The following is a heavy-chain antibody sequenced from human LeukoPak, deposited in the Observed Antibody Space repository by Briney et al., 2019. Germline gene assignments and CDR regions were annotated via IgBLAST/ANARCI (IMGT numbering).Heavy chain of an antibody. J-gene: IGHJ4*02. Sequence: GGSLRLSCAASGFTFSSYWMHWVRQAPGKGPVWVSRINSDGSSTYYADSVKGRFTISRDNAKNTLYLQMNSLRAEDTAVYYCARDPKQGGTYWNYFDYWGQGALVTVSP. CDR3: ARDPKQGGTYWNYFDY. CDR1: GFTFSSYW. CDR2: INSDGSST. D-gene: IGHD1-26*01. V-gene: IGHV3-74*01.